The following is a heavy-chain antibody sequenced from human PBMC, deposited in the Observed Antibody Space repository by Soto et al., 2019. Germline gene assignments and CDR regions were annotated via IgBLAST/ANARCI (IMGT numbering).Heavy chain of an antibody. CDR1: GGTCSSSA. Sequence: QVQLEQSGAEVQKPGSSVKVSCKASGGTCSSSAFSWVRQAPGQGLEWMGGIMPVFPTPDYAQKFQDRPTITADASTSTTNMELSGLRSEDTAIYYCARDKYRLQLGVNYYYILDVWGQGTKVIVSS. CDR2: IMPVFPTP. D-gene: IGHD5-12*01. CDR3: ARDKYRLQLGVNYYYILDV. J-gene: IGHJ6*02. V-gene: IGHV1-69*12.